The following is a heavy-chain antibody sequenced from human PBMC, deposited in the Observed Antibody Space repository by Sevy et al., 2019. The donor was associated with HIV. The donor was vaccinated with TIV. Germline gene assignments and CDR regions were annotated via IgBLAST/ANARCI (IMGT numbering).Heavy chain of an antibody. CDR2: ISSISNYI. CDR1: GFTFSDYN. CDR3: ARETSSFGEGIYYDMDV. V-gene: IGHV3-21*01. J-gene: IGHJ6*02. Sequence: GGSLRLSCAASGFTFSDYNMNWVRQAPGKGLEWVSSISSISNYIYYADSVKGRFTISRDSAKNSLYLQMNSLRAEDTAVYYCARETSSFGEGIYYDMDVWGQGTTVTVSS. D-gene: IGHD3-10*01.